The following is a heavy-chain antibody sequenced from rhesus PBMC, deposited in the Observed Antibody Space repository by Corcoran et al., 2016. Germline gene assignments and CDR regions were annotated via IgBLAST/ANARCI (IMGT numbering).Heavy chain of an antibody. J-gene: IGHJ4*01. V-gene: IGHV4S9*01. CDR3: ARGGIAAAGPDVVDY. D-gene: IGHD6S26*01. CDR2: IYGKRART. CDR1: GGSISDYYY. Sequence: QVQLQESGPGLVKPSETLSLTCAVSGGSISDYYYWNWIRQPPGKGLEWIGNIYGKRARTYHNPPLKSRVTNSKDTSKNQFCLKLSSVTAADTAVYYCARGGIAAAGPDVVDYWGQGVLVTVSS.